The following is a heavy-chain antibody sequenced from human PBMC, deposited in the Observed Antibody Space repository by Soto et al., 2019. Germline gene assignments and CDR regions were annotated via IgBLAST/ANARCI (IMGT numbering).Heavy chain of an antibody. V-gene: IGHV3-33*01. CDR2: IWYDGSNK. CDR3: ARDASGYDHGYYFDY. D-gene: IGHD5-12*01. Sequence: SGGSLRLSCAASGFTFSSYGMHWVRQVPGKGLEWVAVIWYDGSNKYYADSVKGRFTISRDNSKNTLYLQMNSLRAEDTAVYYCARDASGYDHGYYFDYWGKGALVTVSS. CDR1: GFTFSSYG. J-gene: IGHJ4*02.